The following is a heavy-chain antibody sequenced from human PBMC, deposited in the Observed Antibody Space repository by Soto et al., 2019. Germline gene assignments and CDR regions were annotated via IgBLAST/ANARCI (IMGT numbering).Heavy chain of an antibody. Sequence: SLRLSCAASGFTFSSYSMNWVRQAPGKGLEWVSYISSSSSTIYYADSVKGRFTISRDNAKNSLYLQMNSLRDEDTAVYYCARDLPSSSWNNWFDPWGQGTLVTVSS. D-gene: IGHD6-13*01. J-gene: IGHJ5*02. CDR3: ARDLPSSSWNNWFDP. V-gene: IGHV3-48*02. CDR1: GFTFSSYS. CDR2: ISSSSSTI.